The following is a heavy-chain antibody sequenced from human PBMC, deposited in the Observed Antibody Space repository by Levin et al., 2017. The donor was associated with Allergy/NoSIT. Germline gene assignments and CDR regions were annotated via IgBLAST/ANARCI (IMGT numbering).Heavy chain of an antibody. V-gene: IGHV3-23*01. CDR3: AKDPTGNPYYFDY. CDR2: ISGSGGFT. J-gene: IGHJ4*02. CDR1: GFTFSSYA. D-gene: IGHD1-1*01. Sequence: QHGESLKISCAASGFTFSSYAMSWVRQTPGKGLEWVSAISGSGGFTYYTDSVRGRFTISRDNSKNTLYLQMNSLRAGDTAVYYCAKDPTGNPYYFDYWGQGTLVTVSS.